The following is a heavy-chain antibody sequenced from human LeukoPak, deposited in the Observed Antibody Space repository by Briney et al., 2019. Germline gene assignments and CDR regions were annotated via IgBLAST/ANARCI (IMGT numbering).Heavy chain of an antibody. CDR1: GFTFDDYA. J-gene: IGHJ4*02. CDR3: AREDTEYSYASETVDY. CDR2: ISWNSGSI. V-gene: IGHV3-9*01. Sequence: GGSLRLSCAASGFTFDDYAMHWVRQAPGKGLEWVSGISWNSGSIGYVDSVKGRFTISRDNAKNSLYLQMNSLRAEDTAVYYCAREDTEYSYASETVDYWGQGTLVTVSS. D-gene: IGHD5-18*01.